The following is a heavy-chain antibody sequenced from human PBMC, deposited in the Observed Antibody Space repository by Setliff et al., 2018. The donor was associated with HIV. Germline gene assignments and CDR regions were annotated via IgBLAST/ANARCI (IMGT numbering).Heavy chain of an antibody. CDR2: VNPTSGST. V-gene: IGHV1-46*01. D-gene: IGHD6-19*01. CDR1: GYTFTNFY. J-gene: IGHJ4*02. CDR3: ARGREKQWPVLADCLFDF. Sequence: GASVKVSCKASGYTFTNFYLHWVRQAPGQGLEWVGIVNPTSGSTTYAQTVQGRVTMTGDTYTSTVYMEVSSLSSEDTAVYYCARGREKQWPVLADCLFDFWGQGTLVTVSS.